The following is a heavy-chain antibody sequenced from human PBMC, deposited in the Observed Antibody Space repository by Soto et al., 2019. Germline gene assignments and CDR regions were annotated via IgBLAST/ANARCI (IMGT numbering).Heavy chain of an antibody. J-gene: IGHJ4*02. D-gene: IGHD6-19*01. V-gene: IGHV1-3*01. CDR1: GYTFTSYA. CDR3: AREKWRSSGWYYDY. Sequence: ASVKVSCKASGYTFTSYAMHWVRQAPGQRLEWMRWINAGNGNTKYSQKFQGRVTITRDTSASTAYMELSSLRSEDTAVYYCAREKWRSSGWYYDYWGQGTLVTAPQ. CDR2: INAGNGNT.